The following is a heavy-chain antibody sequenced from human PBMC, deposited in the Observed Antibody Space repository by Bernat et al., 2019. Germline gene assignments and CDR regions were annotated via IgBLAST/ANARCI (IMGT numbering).Heavy chain of an antibody. CDR2: VHYSGST. CDR1: GGSVSSGTYY. J-gene: IGHJ3*02. V-gene: IGHV4-61*01. Sequence: QVQLQESGPGLVKPSETLSLTCTVSGGSVSSGTYYWSWIRQPPGKGLEWIGYVHYSGSTSYNPSLKSRLTILVDTSKNQFSLKLNSVTAADTAVYYCAGEPGGIHDALDIWGQGTVVTV. CDR3: AGEPGGIHDALDI. D-gene: IGHD3-16*01.